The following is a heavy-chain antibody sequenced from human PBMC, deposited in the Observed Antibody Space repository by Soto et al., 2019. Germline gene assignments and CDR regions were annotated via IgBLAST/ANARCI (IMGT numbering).Heavy chain of an antibody. J-gene: IGHJ6*02. CDR1: GFTFRTYG. D-gene: IGHD6-6*01. CDR3: AKVIRADSTSSNFYYYSGLDV. CDR2: ISNNGINK. V-gene: IGHV3-30*18. Sequence: QLQLLQSGGGVVQPGRSLRLSCAASGFTFRTYGMHWVRQAPGKGLEWLAVISNNGINKYYADSVKGRFTISRDNSRDTLFLQMNSLRGEDTAIYYCAKVIRADSTSSNFYYYSGLDVWGQGTTVTVSS.